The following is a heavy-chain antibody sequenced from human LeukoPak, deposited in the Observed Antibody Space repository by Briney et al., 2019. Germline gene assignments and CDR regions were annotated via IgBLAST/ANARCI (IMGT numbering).Heavy chain of an antibody. V-gene: IGHV3-48*03. Sequence: SWGSLRLSCEDSGFTFRSYEMNGVRQAPGKGLEWIAYLSSSGSAFSYADSVKGRFTIARDNAKNSVYLEMNSLRADDTAVYYCARSARLMKGVVEVTALDDWGQGTLVTVSS. CDR2: LSSSGSAF. CDR3: ARSARLMKGVVEVTALDD. CDR1: GFTFRSYE. J-gene: IGHJ4*02. D-gene: IGHD3-3*01.